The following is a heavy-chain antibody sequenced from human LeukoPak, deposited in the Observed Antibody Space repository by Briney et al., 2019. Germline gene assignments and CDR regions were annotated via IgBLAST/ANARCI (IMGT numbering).Heavy chain of an antibody. CDR3: AKDPYSTTYFEY. Sequence: SGGSLRLSCAASGFTFSRSAMHWVRQAPGKGLEWVAVISYDGSNKNYGDSMKGRFAISRDNSQNTLYLQMNSLRAEDTAVYYCAKDPYSTTYFEYWGQGALVIVSS. J-gene: IGHJ4*02. CDR1: GFTFSRSA. V-gene: IGHV3-30*09. D-gene: IGHD2/OR15-2a*01. CDR2: ISYDGSNK.